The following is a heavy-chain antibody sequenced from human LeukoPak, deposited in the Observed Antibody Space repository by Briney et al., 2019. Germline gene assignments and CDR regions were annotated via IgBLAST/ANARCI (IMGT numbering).Heavy chain of an antibody. Sequence: ASVKVSCKASGYTLTNHYMHWVRQAPGQGLEWMGQINPSGGSTTYAQKFQGRVTMTRDTSTSTVYMELSSLEPEATAVYYCARYYCGSGNYQKFDYWGQGTLVTVSS. CDR1: GYTLTNHY. D-gene: IGHD3-10*01. CDR3: ARYYCGSGNYQKFDY. J-gene: IGHJ4*02. V-gene: IGHV1-46*01. CDR2: INPSGGST.